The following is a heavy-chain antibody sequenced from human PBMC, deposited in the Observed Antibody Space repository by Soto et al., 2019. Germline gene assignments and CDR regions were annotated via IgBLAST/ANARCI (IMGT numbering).Heavy chain of an antibody. V-gene: IGHV3-23*01. CDR3: AKPRPSIVATMNLFDY. Sequence: PGGSLRLSCAASGFTFSSYAMSWVRQAPGKGLEWVSAISGSGGSTYYADSVKGRFTISRDNSKNTLYLQMNSLRAEDTAVYYCAKPRPSIVATMNLFDYWGQGTLVTVSS. CDR1: GFTFSSYA. J-gene: IGHJ4*02. D-gene: IGHD5-12*01. CDR2: ISGSGGST.